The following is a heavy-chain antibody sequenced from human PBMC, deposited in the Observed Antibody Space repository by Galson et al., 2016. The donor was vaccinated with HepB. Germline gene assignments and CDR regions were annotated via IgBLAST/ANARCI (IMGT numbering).Heavy chain of an antibody. Sequence: SVKVSCKASGITVSTYGLSWVRQAPGLRPEWMGGIVPIFGVTKHAQNFQGGLTITADRSTNTANMEFTSLRPEDTAIYYCVRWDAGYCNRVNCFGANYYYNGMDVWGQGTTVTVSS. CDR1: GITVSTYG. J-gene: IGHJ6*02. V-gene: IGHV1-69*10. D-gene: IGHD2-15*01. CDR3: VRWDAGYCNRVNCFGANYYYNGMDV. CDR2: IVPIFGVT.